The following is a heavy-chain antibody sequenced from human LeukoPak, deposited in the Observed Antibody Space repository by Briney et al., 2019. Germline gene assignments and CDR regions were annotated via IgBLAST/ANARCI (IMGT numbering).Heavy chain of an antibody. J-gene: IGHJ3*02. CDR1: GYTFTSYG. Sequence: ASVKVSCKASGYTFTSYGISWVRQAPGQGLEWIGWISAYNGNTNYAQKLQGRVTMTTDTSTSTAYMELRSLRSDDTAVYYCARPARDGYTYAFDIWGQGTMVTVSS. CDR2: ISAYNGNT. V-gene: IGHV1-18*01. D-gene: IGHD5-24*01. CDR3: ARPARDGYTYAFDI.